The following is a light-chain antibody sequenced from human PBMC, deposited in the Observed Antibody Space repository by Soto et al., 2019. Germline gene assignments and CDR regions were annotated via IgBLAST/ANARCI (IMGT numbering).Light chain of an antibody. CDR2: GAS. CDR1: QSVSSN. V-gene: IGKV3-15*01. Sequence: EIVMTQSPATLSVSPGERATLSCRASQSVSSNLAWYQHKPGQAPRLLIYGASTRATGIPARFSGSGSGTECTLTISSLHSEDFAVYYCQHYNNWPPKFTFGPGTKVDIK. J-gene: IGKJ3*01. CDR3: QHYNNWPPKFT.